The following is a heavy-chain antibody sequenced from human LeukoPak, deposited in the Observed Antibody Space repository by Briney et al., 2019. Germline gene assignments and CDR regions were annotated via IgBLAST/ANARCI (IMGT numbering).Heavy chain of an antibody. CDR3: ARDYSYPLSTRTTFDL. D-gene: IGHD2/OR15-2a*01. CDR1: GYTFTDYY. J-gene: IGHJ3*01. CDR2: INPNSGGT. Sequence: ASVTVSCKASGYTFTDYYIHWVRQAPEQGLEWMGWINPNSGGTNYGQKFQGRVTMTRDTSITTAYMELTSDDTAVYYCARDYSYPLSTRTTFDLWGQGTMVTVSS. V-gene: IGHV1-2*02.